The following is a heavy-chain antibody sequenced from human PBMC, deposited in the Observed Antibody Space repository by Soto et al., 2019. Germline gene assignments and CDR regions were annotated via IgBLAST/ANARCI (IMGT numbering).Heavy chain of an antibody. J-gene: IGHJ6*03. D-gene: IGHD2-2*01. CDR2: INTDGSST. CDR3: ARFPSSTSGDYFYYMDV. V-gene: IGHV3-74*01. Sequence: PRLCCAACGFTVCSYWMHWVRQTPGKGLVWVSRINTDGSSTSHADSVKGRLTISRDNAKKTLYLQMNSLRAEDTGVYYCARFPSSTSGDYFYYMDVWGKGTTVTVSS. CDR1: GFTVCSYW.